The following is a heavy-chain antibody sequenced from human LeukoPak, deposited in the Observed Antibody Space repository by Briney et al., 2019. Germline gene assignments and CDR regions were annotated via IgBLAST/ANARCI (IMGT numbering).Heavy chain of an antibody. Sequence: ASVKVSCKASGYTFTSYGISWVRQAPGQGLEWMGWISAYNGNTNYAQQLQGRVTMTTDTSTSTAYMELRSLRSDDTAVYYCARDLIETYCGGDCHPTLFDYWGQGTLVTVSS. CDR1: GYTFTSYG. CDR2: ISAYNGNT. J-gene: IGHJ4*02. V-gene: IGHV1-18*01. CDR3: ARDLIETYCGGDCHPTLFDY. D-gene: IGHD2-21*02.